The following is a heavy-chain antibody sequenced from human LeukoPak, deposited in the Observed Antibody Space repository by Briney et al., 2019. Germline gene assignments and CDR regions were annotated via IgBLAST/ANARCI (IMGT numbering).Heavy chain of an antibody. CDR3: ARQTEPFCSSTSCYPGRASYFDY. CDR2: IYYSGST. D-gene: IGHD2-2*01. V-gene: IGHV4-39*07. CDR1: GGSISSSSYY. Sequence: SETLSLTCTVSGGSISSSSYYWGWIRQPPGKGLEWIGSIYYSGSTYYNPSLKSRVTISVDTSKNQFSLKLSSVTAADTAVYYCARQTEPFCSSTSCYPGRASYFDYWGQGTLVTVSS. J-gene: IGHJ4*02.